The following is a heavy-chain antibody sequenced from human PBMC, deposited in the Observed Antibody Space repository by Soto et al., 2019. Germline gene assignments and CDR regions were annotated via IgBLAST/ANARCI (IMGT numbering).Heavy chain of an antibody. J-gene: IGHJ6*02. Sequence: GGSLRLSCAASGFTFSSYDMHWVRQATGKGLEWVSAIGTAGDTYYPGSVKGRFTISRENAKNSLYLQMNSLRAEDTAVYYCARSSTISSNYGMDVWGQGTTVTVSS. CDR2: IGTAGDT. CDR1: GFTFSSYD. D-gene: IGHD3-3*02. V-gene: IGHV3-13*01. CDR3: ARSSTISSNYGMDV.